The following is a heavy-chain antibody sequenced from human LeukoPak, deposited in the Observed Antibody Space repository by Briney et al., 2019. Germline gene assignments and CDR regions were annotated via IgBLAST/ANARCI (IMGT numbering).Heavy chain of an antibody. Sequence: GRSLRLSCAASGLTVSGNYISWVRQAPGKGLEWVSLISGDGTPSYADPVKGRFTISRDNSKNTVHLQMNSLRPEDAALYYCARDVPPYLTSPWGLDVWGQGTTVIVSS. CDR1: GLTVSGNY. CDR3: ARDVPPYLTSPWGLDV. D-gene: IGHD1-14*01. CDR2: ISGDGTP. J-gene: IGHJ6*02. V-gene: IGHV3-66*01.